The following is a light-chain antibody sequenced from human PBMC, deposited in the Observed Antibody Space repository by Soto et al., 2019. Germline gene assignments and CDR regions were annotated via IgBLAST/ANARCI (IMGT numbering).Light chain of an antibody. J-gene: IGKJ5*01. CDR2: GAS. Sequence: DIQMAQSPSAMSASLGDXVXXXXXASQGITNFLVWFQQKPGKVPKRLIYGASSLQSGVPSRFSGSGSGTEFTLTISSLQPEDFATYYCQQFNSYPITFGQGTRLEI. V-gene: IGKV1-17*03. CDR3: QQFNSYPIT. CDR1: QGITNF.